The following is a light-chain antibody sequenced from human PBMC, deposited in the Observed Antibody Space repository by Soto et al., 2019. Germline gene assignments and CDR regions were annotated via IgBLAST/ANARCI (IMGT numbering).Light chain of an antibody. CDR2: GAS. J-gene: IGKJ1*01. V-gene: IGKV3-20*01. CDR1: QSVSSSY. CDR3: QQYGSSPKT. Sequence: EIVLPESPGTLSLSTGERATLSCRASQSVSSSYLAWYQQKPVQAPRLLIYGASSTATGIPDRVSGSGSGTDFTLTISRLESEGFAVYYCQQYGSSPKTFGQGTRVNIK.